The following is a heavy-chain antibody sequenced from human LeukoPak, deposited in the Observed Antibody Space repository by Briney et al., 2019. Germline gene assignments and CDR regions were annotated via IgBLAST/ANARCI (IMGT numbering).Heavy chain of an antibody. D-gene: IGHD5-12*01. CDR2: FYYSGST. V-gene: IGHV4-39*07. CDR3: ARDSLVAAPDY. J-gene: IGHJ4*02. CDR1: GGSITSSNYY. Sequence: PSETLSLTCTVSGGSITSSNYYWGWIRQPPGKGLEWIGSFYYSGSTNYNPSLKSRVTISVDTSKNQFSLKLSSVTAADTAVYYCARDSLVAAPDYWGQGTLVTVSS.